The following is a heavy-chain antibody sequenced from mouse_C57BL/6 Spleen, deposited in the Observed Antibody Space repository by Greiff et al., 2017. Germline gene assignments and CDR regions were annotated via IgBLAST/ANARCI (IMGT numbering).Heavy chain of an antibody. D-gene: IGHD1-1*01. J-gene: IGHJ4*01. Sequence: EVQRVESGPELVKPGASVKISCKASGYSFTGYYMNWVKQSPEKSLEWIGEINPSTGGTTYNQKFKAKATLTVDKSSSTAYMQLKSLTSEDSAVYYCARKESYGSSSYAMDYWGQGTSVTVSS. V-gene: IGHV1-42*01. CDR2: INPSTGGT. CDR3: ARKESYGSSSYAMDY. CDR1: GYSFTGYY.